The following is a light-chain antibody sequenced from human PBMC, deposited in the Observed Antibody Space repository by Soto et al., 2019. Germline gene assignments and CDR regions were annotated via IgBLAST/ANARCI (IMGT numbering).Light chain of an antibody. CDR3: HQYASSPPT. CDR1: QSVPSNY. Sequence: EIVLTQSPGTLSLSPGERATLSCRASQSVPSNYLPWDQQKPGQAPRLLIYGASSRATGIPDRFSGSGSGTDFTLTISRLEPEDFAVYFCHQYASSPPTFGQGTKVEIK. V-gene: IGKV3-20*01. CDR2: GAS. J-gene: IGKJ1*01.